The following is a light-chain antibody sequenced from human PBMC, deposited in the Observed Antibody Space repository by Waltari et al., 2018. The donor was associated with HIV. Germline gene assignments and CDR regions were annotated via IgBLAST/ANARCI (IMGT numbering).Light chain of an antibody. CDR1: QRVNSN. J-gene: IGKJ1*01. Sequence: EILMTQSPATLSVSPGETATLSCRASQRVNSNLAWYQQKPGQTPRLLIYGTSTRATDIPARFSGSGSGTEFTLTISSLQSEDFAVYYCHHYNNWRETFGQGTKVEIK. V-gene: IGKV3-15*01. CDR3: HHYNNWRET. CDR2: GTS.